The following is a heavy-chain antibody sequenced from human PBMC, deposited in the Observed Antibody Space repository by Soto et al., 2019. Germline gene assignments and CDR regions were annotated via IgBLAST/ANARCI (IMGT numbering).Heavy chain of an antibody. CDR2: ISYDGSNK. D-gene: IGHD4-17*01. CDR3: AKETVTTGFDY. J-gene: IGHJ4*02. CDR1: GFTFSSYG. V-gene: IGHV3-30*18. Sequence: GGSLRLSCAASGFTFSSYGMHWVRQAPGKGLEWVAVISYDGSNKYYADSVKGRFTISRDNSKNTLYLQMNSPRAEDTAVYYCAKETVTTGFDYWGQGTLVTVSS.